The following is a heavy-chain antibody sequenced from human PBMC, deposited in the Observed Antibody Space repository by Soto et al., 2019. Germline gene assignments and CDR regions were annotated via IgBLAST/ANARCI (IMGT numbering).Heavy chain of an antibody. CDR2: IIPIFGTA. J-gene: IGHJ6*02. D-gene: IGHD6-19*01. Sequence: ASVKVSCKASGGTFSSYAISWVRQAPGQGLEWMGGIIPIFGTANYAQKFQGRVTITADESTSTAYMELSSRRSEDTAVYYCAREKARALGSGWSRQFGYYYYYGMDVWGQGTTVTVSS. CDR1: GGTFSSYA. CDR3: AREKARALGSGWSRQFGYYYYYGMDV. V-gene: IGHV1-69*13.